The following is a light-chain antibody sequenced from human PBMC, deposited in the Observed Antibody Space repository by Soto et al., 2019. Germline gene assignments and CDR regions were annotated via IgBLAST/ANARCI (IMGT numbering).Light chain of an antibody. CDR3: NSYTTSSDTRSA. Sequence: QSVLTQPASLSGSPGQSITISCTGTSSDIGAYNYVSWYQHHPGKAPKLLIYDVSTRPSGVSNRFSGSKSGNTASLTISGLQAEDEADYYCNSYTTSSDTRSAFGTGTKLTVL. J-gene: IGLJ1*01. CDR2: DVS. CDR1: SSDIGAYNY. V-gene: IGLV2-14*01.